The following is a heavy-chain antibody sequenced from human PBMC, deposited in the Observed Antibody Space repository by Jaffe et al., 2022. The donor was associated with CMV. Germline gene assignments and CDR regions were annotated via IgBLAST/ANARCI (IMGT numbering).Heavy chain of an antibody. J-gene: IGHJ4*02. CDR2: IHPSGTT. D-gene: IGHD3-16*01. CDR1: GSFSAYY. V-gene: IGHV4-34*01. CDR3: SRGRDAYKGGNS. Sequence: QVQLQQWGAGLLKPSETLSLTCAGGSFSAYYWSWIRQPPGKGLEWIGEIHPSGTTNYNPSLNSRVTISVDTSKNQFSLKVDSVTAADTAMYYCSRGRDAYKGGNSWGQGTLVTVSS.